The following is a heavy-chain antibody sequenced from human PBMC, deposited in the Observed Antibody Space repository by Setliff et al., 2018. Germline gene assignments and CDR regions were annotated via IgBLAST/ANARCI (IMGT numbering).Heavy chain of an antibody. CDR1: GYEFNNYG. CDR3: SRLVRYCTTTTCQTLSGAEH. CDR2: INGYNGNT. V-gene: IGHV1-18*01. D-gene: IGHD2-8*01. J-gene: IGHJ4*02. Sequence: GASVKVSCKASGYEFNNYGIAWVRQAPGQGLEWMGWINGYNGNTFYAPKLQGRLTMTTDASTVTAYMELRSLRSDDTAIYFCSRLVRYCTTTTCQTLSGAEHWGQGTLVTVS.